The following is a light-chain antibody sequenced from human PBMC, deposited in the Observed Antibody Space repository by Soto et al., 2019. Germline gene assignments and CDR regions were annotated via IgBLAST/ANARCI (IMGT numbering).Light chain of an antibody. CDR1: QSISSY. V-gene: IGKV1-39*01. Sequence: IQMTQSPSSLSASVGDRVTITFRASQSISSYLNWYQQKPGKAPKLLIYAASSLQSGVPSRFSGSGSGTDFTLTISSLQPEDFATYYCQQSSSTPIPSGQGTRLAIK. J-gene: IGKJ5*01. CDR2: AAS. CDR3: QQSSSTPIP.